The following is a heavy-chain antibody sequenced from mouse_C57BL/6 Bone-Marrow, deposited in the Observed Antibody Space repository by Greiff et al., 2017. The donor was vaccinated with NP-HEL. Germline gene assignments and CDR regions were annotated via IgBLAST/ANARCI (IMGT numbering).Heavy chain of an antibody. CDR1: GYTFTNYW. Sequence: VQLQQSGAELVRPGTSVKMSCKASGYTFTNYWIGWAKQRPGHGLEWIGDIYPGGGYTNYNEKFKGKATLPADKSSSTAYMHVSSLTSEDSAIYYCALITTVVAYYAMDYWGQGTSVTVSS. CDR2: IYPGGGYT. D-gene: IGHD1-1*01. CDR3: ALITTVVAYYAMDY. J-gene: IGHJ4*01. V-gene: IGHV1-63*01.